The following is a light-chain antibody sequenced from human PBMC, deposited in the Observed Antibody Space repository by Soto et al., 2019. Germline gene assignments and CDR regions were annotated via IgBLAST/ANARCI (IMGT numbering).Light chain of an antibody. CDR3: QQYGSSPWT. Sequence: EIVLTQSPGTLSLSPGERATLSCRASQSVSSSYLAWYQQKPGQAPRLLIYGASSRATGIPDRFSGSGSGTDCTLTISRLEPEDFAVYYCQQYGSSPWTVGQGTKVEIK. V-gene: IGKV3-20*01. J-gene: IGKJ1*01. CDR2: GAS. CDR1: QSVSSSY.